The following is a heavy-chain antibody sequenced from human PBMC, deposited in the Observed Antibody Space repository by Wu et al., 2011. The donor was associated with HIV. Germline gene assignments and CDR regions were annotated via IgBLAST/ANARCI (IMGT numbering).Heavy chain of an antibody. Sequence: QVQLVQSGAEVKKPGASVKVSCKASGYTFTGYYMYWVRQAPGQGLEWMGWINPNSGGTNYAQNFQGRVTMTRDTSISTAYMQLSRLTSDDTAVYYCARGGDRGDSGDYVDFDFRGQGTLVTVSS. J-gene: IGHJ4*02. CDR3: ARGGDRGDSGDYVDFDF. V-gene: IGHV1-2*02. CDR1: GYTFTGYY. CDR2: INPNSGGT. D-gene: IGHD4-17*01.